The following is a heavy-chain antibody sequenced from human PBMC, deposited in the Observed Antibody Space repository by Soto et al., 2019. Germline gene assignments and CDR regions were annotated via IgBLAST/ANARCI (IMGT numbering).Heavy chain of an antibody. CDR3: ARLPWADYGGIFDP. CDR2: IYYSGSP. V-gene: IGHV4-59*01. CDR1: GGSISNYY. J-gene: IGHJ5*02. D-gene: IGHD4-17*01. Sequence: QVQLQESGPGLVKPSETLSLTCTVSGGSISNYYWSWIRHPPGKKLEWIGYIYYSGSPNYTPSLKSRVPISVHTSKNQFSLKLYSVTTADTAMYYCARLPWADYGGIFDPWGQGTLVTVSS.